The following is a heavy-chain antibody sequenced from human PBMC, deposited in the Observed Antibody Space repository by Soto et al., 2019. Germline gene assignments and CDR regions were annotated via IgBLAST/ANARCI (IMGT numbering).Heavy chain of an antibody. J-gene: IGHJ6*02. CDR2: IRSKNYGVTT. D-gene: IGHD6-13*01. CDR1: GFTFGDYA. Sequence: PGGSLRLSCTTSGFTFGDYAISWFRQAPGKGLEWVGVIRSKNYGVTTDYAASVKGRFAISRGDSKSTAYLQMNSVTTEDTAVYFCARYTYTSRYSFFGMDVWGHGTTVTVSS. V-gene: IGHV3-49*03. CDR3: ARYTYTSRYSFFGMDV.